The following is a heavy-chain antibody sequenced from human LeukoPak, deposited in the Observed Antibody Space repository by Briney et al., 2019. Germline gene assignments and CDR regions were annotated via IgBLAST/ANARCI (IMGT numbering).Heavy chain of an antibody. V-gene: IGHV3-33*01. CDR3: ARVGGDYPYYYYYYGMDV. CDR2: IWYDGSNK. D-gene: IGHD4-17*01. Sequence: GGSLRLSCAASGFTFSSYGMHWARQAPGKGLEGGAVIWYDGSNKYYADSVKGRFTISRDNSKNTLYLQMNSLRAEDTAVYYCARVGGDYPYYYYYYGMDVWGQGTTVTVSS. CDR1: GFTFSSYG. J-gene: IGHJ6*02.